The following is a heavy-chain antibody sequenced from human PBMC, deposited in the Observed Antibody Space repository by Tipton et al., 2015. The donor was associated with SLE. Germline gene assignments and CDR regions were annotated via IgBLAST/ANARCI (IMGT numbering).Heavy chain of an antibody. Sequence: SLRLSCAASGVTVSNNYMGWVRQAPGKGLEWVSLIYGGGNTYYPDSVKGRFTISRDVSKNMLYLQMNSLRDVDTAIYYFASKGTDIDSWYPVWGQGTLVTVSS. J-gene: IGHJ4*02. CDR3: ASKGTDIDSWYPV. D-gene: IGHD6-13*01. CDR2: IYGGGNT. CDR1: GVTVSNNY. V-gene: IGHV3-53*05.